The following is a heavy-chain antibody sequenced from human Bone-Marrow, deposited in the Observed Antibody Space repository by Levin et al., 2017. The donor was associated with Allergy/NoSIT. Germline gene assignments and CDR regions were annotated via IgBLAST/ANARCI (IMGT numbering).Heavy chain of an antibody. D-gene: IGHD5-12*01. CDR3: ARGQSGYDSYFDF. Sequence: PGGSLRLSCKASGYTFTTYGITWVRQAPGQGLEWMGWISVYNGDTYYAQRLQGRVTMTTDTSTSTAYMEVTSLRSDDTAVYYCARGQSGYDSYFDFWGQGTLVTVSS. CDR2: ISVYNGDT. CDR1: GYTFTTYG. J-gene: IGHJ4*02. V-gene: IGHV1-18*01.